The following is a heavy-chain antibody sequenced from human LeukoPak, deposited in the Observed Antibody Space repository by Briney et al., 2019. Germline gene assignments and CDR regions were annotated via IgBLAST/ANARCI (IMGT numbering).Heavy chain of an antibody. CDR1: GYTFTSYA. CDR3: ARDLRKMGDGYKLLSDY. V-gene: IGHV3-30-3*01. J-gene: IGHJ4*02. CDR2: ISYDGSNK. Sequence: SCKASGYTFTSYAMHWVRQAPGKGLEWVAVISYDGSNKYYADSVKGRFTISRDNSKNTLYLQMNSLRAEDTAVYYCARDLRKMGDGYKLLSDYWGQGTLVTVSS. D-gene: IGHD5-24*01.